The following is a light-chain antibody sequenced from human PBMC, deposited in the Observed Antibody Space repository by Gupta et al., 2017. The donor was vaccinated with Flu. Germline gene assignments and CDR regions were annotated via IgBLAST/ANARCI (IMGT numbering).Light chain of an antibody. CDR2: WAS. J-gene: IGKJ2*01. CDR3: QQYYSTPHT. V-gene: IGKV4-1*01. CDR1: QSVLHRSSNRNY. Sequence: NWKSSQSVLHRSSNRNYLAWYQQKPGQPPKLLIYWASTRESGVPDRFSGSGSETDFTLTINSLQAEDVAVYYCQQYYSTPHTFGQGTKLEIK.